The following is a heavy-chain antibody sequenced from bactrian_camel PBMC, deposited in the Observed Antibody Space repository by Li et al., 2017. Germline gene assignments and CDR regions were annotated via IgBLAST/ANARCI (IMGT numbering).Heavy chain of an antibody. D-gene: IGHD4*01. J-gene: IGHJ4*01. Sequence: QVQLVESGGGSVQAGGSLKLSCTASGSGYEHNCVGWFRQVPGKERELVAGYATNGARTYYADSVKGRFTASRDNAKNSLYLQMNSLKPEDTAVYYCAASGNYQYTDYDYTYWGQGTQVTVS. CDR2: YATNGART. CDR1: GSGYEHNC. CDR3: AASGNYQYTDYDYTY. V-gene: IGHV3S60*01.